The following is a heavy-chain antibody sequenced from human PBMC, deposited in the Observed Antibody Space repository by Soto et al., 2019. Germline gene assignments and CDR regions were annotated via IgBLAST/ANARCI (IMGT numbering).Heavy chain of an antibody. V-gene: IGHV1-8*01. CDR1: GYTFTSYD. Sequence: ASVKVSCKASGYTFTSYDINWVRQATGQGLEWTGWMNPNSGNTGYAQKFQGRVTMTRNTSISTAYMELSSLRSEDTAVYYCARGGSLMVSYYYYYMDVWGKGTTVTVS. CDR2: MNPNSGNT. D-gene: IGHD2-8*01. CDR3: ARGGSLMVSYYYYYMDV. J-gene: IGHJ6*03.